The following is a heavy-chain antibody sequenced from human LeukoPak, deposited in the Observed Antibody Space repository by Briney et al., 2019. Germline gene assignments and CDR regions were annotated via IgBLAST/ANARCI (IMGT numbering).Heavy chain of an antibody. CDR3: ARRGEGVTSALYYYYMDV. Sequence: GGSLRLSCAASGFTFSSYSMNWVRQAPGKGLEWVSSISSSSSYIYYADSVKGRFTISRDNAKNSLYLQMNSLRAEDTAVYYCARRGEGVTSALYYYYMDVWGKGTTVIVSS. CDR1: GFTFSSYS. D-gene: IGHD3-16*01. CDR2: ISSSSSYI. J-gene: IGHJ6*03. V-gene: IGHV3-21*01.